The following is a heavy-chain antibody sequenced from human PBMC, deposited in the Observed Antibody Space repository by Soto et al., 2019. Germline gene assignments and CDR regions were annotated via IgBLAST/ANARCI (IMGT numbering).Heavy chain of an antibody. V-gene: IGHV3-21*01. Sequence: KSGGSLRLSCTVSGFAFNNYGINWVRQAPGKGLEWVSSISKSDYTYYSDSVKGRFTISRDNAKNSVSLQMNTLRVEDTAVYYCAREDSIIIPAVSDFWGLGTLVTVSS. CDR2: ISKSDYT. CDR1: GFAFNNYG. D-gene: IGHD3-22*01. CDR3: AREDSIIIPAVSDF. J-gene: IGHJ4*02.